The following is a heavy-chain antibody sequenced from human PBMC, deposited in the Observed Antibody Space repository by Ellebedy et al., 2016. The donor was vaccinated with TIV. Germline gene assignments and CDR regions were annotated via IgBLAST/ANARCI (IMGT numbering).Heavy chain of an antibody. Sequence: AASVKVSCKASGYIFTTYAMNWVRQAPGQGLDWMGWINNNTGNPTYAQGFTGRFVFSLDTSVSPAYLQISSLKAEDTAVYYCARDRYSGYNLNFDYWGQGTLVTVSS. J-gene: IGHJ4*02. CDR2: INNNTGNP. CDR1: GYIFTTYA. D-gene: IGHD5-12*01. V-gene: IGHV7-4-1*02. CDR3: ARDRYSGYNLNFDY.